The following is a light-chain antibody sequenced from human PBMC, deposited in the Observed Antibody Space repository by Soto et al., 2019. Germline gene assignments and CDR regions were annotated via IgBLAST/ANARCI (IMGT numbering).Light chain of an antibody. V-gene: IGKV3-15*01. CDR1: QSVSSK. Sequence: EIVMTQSPATLSVSPGEGATLACRASQSVSSKLAWYQQKRGQAPRLLIYGASTRATGIPAMFSGSGSGTDLTLIISSLQSEDSAVYYCQQYHSWLWTFGQGTKVDIK. CDR3: QQYHSWLWT. J-gene: IGKJ1*01. CDR2: GAS.